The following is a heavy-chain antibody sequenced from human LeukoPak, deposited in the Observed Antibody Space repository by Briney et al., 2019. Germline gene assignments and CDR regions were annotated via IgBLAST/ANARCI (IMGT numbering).Heavy chain of an antibody. CDR2: IIPIFGTA. CDR1: GGTFSSYA. V-gene: IGHV1-69*05. CDR3: ARELHNWFDP. J-gene: IGHJ5*02. Sequence: GASVKVSCXASGGTFSSYAISWVRQAPGQGLEWMGGIIPIFGTANYAQKFQGRVTITRDESTSTAYMELSSLRSEDTAVYYCARELHNWFDPWGQGTLVTVSS.